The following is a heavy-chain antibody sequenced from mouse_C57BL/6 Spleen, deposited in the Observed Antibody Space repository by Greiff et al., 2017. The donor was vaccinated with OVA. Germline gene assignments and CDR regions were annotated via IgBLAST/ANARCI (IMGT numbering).Heavy chain of an antibody. D-gene: IGHD2-4*01. CDR1: GFNIKDYY. CDR3: TTGDDYDGFDY. V-gene: IGHV14-1*01. CDR2: IDPEDGDT. J-gene: IGHJ2*01. Sequence: EVQLQESGAELVRPGASVKLSCTASGFNIKDYYMHWVKQRPEQGLEWIGRIDPEDGDTEYAPKFQGKATMTADPSSNTAYLQLSSLTSEDTAVYYCTTGDDYDGFDYWGQGTTLTVSS.